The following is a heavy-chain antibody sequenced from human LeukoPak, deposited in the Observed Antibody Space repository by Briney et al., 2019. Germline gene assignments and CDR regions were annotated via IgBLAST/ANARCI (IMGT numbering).Heavy chain of an antibody. CDR1: GFIFSSFS. V-gene: IGHV3-23*01. D-gene: IGHD1-26*01. Sequence: GGSLRLSCAASGFIFSSFSMNWVRQAPGKGLEWVSTISGGGGSTYYADSVKGRFTISRDNSKNTLYLQVNSLRAEDTAVYYCAKGGKWDVTPFDYWGQGTLVTVSS. J-gene: IGHJ4*02. CDR3: AKGGKWDVTPFDY. CDR2: ISGGGGST.